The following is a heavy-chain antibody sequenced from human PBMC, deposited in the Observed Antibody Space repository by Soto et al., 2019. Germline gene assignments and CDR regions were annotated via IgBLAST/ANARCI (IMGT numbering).Heavy chain of an antibody. CDR2: VGGSGDST. V-gene: IGHV3-23*01. CDR1: GFTFSNYA. Sequence: EVQLLDSGGGLVQPGGSLRLSCAASGFTFSNYAMSWVRQAPGKGLEWVSGVGGSGDSTYYADSEKGRFTISRDNSKDTLYLQMNSLRAEDTAVYYCAKSPLGYCSGGSCYPPHYFDYWGQGTLVTVSS. D-gene: IGHD2-15*01. J-gene: IGHJ4*02. CDR3: AKSPLGYCSGGSCYPPHYFDY.